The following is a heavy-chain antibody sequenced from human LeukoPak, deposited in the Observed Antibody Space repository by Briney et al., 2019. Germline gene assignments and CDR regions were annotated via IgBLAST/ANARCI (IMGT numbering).Heavy chain of an antibody. D-gene: IGHD6-13*01. J-gene: IGHJ4*02. V-gene: IGHV3-53*01. CDR3: VRCDSSRWYGIDY. CDR2: FYNGVNT. CDR1: GFSISSDY. Sequence: GGSLRVSCAAPGFSISSDYMGWVRPAPGKGLEWGSVFYNGVNTYSADSVKGRFTIYRDNSRNTMDLQMNSLRAEDTALYYCVRCDSSRWYGIDYCGQGTLVTVSS.